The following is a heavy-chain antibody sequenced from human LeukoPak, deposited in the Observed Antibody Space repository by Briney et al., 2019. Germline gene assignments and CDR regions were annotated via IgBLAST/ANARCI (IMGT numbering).Heavy chain of an antibody. J-gene: IGHJ3*02. Sequence: PGGSLRLSCVASGFTFSAYAMSWVRQAPGKGLEWVSFISGSGFSTYYPDSVKDRFTVSRDNSKNTLFLQMNSLRAEDTALYYCAKDGGLGMGAFHIWGQGTMVTVSS. CDR2: ISGSGFST. CDR3: AKDGGLGMGAFHI. D-gene: IGHD7-27*01. V-gene: IGHV3-23*01. CDR1: GFTFSAYA.